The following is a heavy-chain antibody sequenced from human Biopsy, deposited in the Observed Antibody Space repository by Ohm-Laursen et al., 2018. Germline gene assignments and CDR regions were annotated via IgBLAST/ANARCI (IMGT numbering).Heavy chain of an antibody. CDR2: ISSTSSAT. J-gene: IGHJ3*02. CDR1: GFTFSTYA. V-gene: IGHV3-48*01. CDR3: ARRAI. Sequence: SLRLSCTAPGFTFSTYAMNWVRQAPGQGLEWISYISSTSSATYCADSVKGRFTVSRDNAKNSLFLQMNSLRAEDTAVYYCARRAIWGQGTTVTVSS.